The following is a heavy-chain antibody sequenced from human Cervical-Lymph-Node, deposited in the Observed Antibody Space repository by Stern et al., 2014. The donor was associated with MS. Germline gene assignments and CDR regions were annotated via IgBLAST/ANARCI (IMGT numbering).Heavy chain of an antibody. CDR3: ALSSETSDRWYSLGYDL. CDR2: IFPVFGTQ. Sequence: VQLVESGAAVTKPGSSVKVSCKASGGTFSKFPSSCVRQAPGQGLEWMGGIFPVFGTQTYAQDFRGRVTITADVSTSTVYMELSSLRSDDTAVYYCALSSETSDRWYSLGYDLWGQGTLVTVSS. V-gene: IGHV1-69*01. J-gene: IGHJ5*02. CDR1: GGTFSKFP. D-gene: IGHD6-13*01.